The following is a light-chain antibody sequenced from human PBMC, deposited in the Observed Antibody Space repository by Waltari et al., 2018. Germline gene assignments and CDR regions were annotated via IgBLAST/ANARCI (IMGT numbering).Light chain of an antibody. CDR3: QQYNIYYT. CDR2: KAS. Sequence: DIQMTQSPSTLSASVGDRVHITFRASQSISSWLAWYQQKPGKAPKLLIYKASSLESGIPSRFSGSGFGTEFTLTISSLQPDDFATYYCQQYNIYYTFGQGTRLEIK. CDR1: QSISSW. J-gene: IGKJ2*01. V-gene: IGKV1-5*03.